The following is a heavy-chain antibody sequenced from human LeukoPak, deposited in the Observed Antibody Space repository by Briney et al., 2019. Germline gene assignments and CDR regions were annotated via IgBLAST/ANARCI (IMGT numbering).Heavy chain of an antibody. D-gene: IGHD6-13*01. Sequence: SETLSLTCTVSGGSISSYYWSCIRQPPGKGLEWIGYIYYSGSTNYNPSLKSRVTISVDTSKNQFSLKLSSVTAADTAVYYCARYVVESGWYLGRWFDPWGQGTLVTVSS. CDR1: GGSISSYY. V-gene: IGHV4-59*08. J-gene: IGHJ5*02. CDR3: ARYVVESGWYLGRWFDP. CDR2: IYYSGST.